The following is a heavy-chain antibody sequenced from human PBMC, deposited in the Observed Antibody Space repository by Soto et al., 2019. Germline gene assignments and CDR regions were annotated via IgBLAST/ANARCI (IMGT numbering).Heavy chain of an antibody. D-gene: IGHD3-10*01. CDR2: MNPNSGNP. CDR3: AIIWFGLYWYFDR. Sequence: QVQLVQSGAEVKKPGASVKVSCKASGYTFTSYDINWVRQATGQGLECMGWMNPNSGNPGYAQKFQGRGTMPRNTSISTGYMGLSSLSSEDTAVYYCAIIWFGLYWYFDRGGRGTLVTVCS. J-gene: IGHJ2*01. V-gene: IGHV1-8*01. CDR1: GYTFTSYD.